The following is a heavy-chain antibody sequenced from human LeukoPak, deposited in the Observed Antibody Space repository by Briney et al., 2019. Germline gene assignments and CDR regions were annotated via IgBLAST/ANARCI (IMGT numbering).Heavy chain of an antibody. J-gene: IGHJ4*02. CDR1: GFTFSSYS. CDR3: ATTYYDFWSGYYMMAY. V-gene: IGHV3-48*02. CDR2: ISSSSSTI. D-gene: IGHD3-3*01. Sequence: GGSLRLSCAASGFTFSSYSMNWVRQAPGKGLEWVSYISSSSSTIYYADSVKGQFTISRDNAKNSLYLQMNSLRDEDTAVYYCATTYYDFWSGYYMMAYWGQGTLVTVSS.